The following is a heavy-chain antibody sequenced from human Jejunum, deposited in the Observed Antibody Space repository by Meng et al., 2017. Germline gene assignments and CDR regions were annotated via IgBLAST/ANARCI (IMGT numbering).Heavy chain of an antibody. J-gene: IGHJ4*02. CDR2: ISYDGSNK. CDR3: AREPYTGNFYFNY. Sequence: QVQLVESGGVAVQPGRSLRLSCAASGFTFSNYDMHWVRQAPGKGLEWVAEISYDGSNKYYADSVKGRFTISRDNSKNTLYLQMNSLRPEDTAVYYCAREPYTGNFYFNYWGQGTLVTVSS. D-gene: IGHD1-26*01. V-gene: IGHV3-30-3*01. CDR1: GFTFSNYD.